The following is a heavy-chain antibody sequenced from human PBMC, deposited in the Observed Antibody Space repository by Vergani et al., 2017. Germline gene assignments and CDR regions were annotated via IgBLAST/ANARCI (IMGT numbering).Heavy chain of an antibody. D-gene: IGHD3-16*02. Sequence: QVQLVQSGAEVKKPGSSVKVSCKASGGTFSSSAISWVRQAPGQGLEWMGGIIPIFGTANYAQKFQGKVTITADESTSTAYMALSSLRSEDTAVYYGARSPAYDYVWGSYRFDYWGQGTLVTVSS. CDR3: ARSPAYDYVWGSYRFDY. V-gene: IGHV1-69*01. CDR1: GGTFSSSA. CDR2: IIPIFGTA. J-gene: IGHJ4*02.